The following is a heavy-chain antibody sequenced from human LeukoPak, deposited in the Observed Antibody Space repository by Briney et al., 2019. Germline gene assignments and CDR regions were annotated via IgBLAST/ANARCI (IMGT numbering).Heavy chain of an antibody. D-gene: IGHD2-15*01. CDR2: IRPDGSAQ. CDR1: GFTFSSFW. CDR3: ARATVATAGTE. Sequence: GGSLRLSCAASGFTFSSFWMTWVRQAPGKGLEWVANIRPDGSAQYYVDSMKGRFTISRDNAKNSLFLQMDSLRVEDTAVYYCARATVATAGTEWGQGTLVTVSP. J-gene: IGHJ4*02. V-gene: IGHV3-7*01.